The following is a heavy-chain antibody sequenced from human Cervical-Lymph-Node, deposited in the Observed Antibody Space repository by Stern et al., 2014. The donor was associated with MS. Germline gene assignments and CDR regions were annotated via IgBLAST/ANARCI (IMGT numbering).Heavy chain of an antibody. CDR2: IIAFSGDT. CDR1: GYTFTSYD. CDR3: ARDPRAMIKNGLDV. Sequence: QVQLVQSGAEVKKPGASVKVSCKASGYTFTSYDISWVRQAPGQGLEWMGWIIAFSGDTNYAQKFQGRVTMTTDTSTSTAYMELRSLRSDDMAVYYCARDPRAMIKNGLDVWGQGTTVTVSS. V-gene: IGHV1-18*03. D-gene: IGHD3-22*01. J-gene: IGHJ6*01.